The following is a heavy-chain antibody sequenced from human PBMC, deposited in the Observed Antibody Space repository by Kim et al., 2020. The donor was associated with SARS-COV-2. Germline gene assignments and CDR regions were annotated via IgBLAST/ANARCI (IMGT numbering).Heavy chain of an antibody. Sequence: SETLSLTCTVSGGSISSCYWCWIRQPPRKGLEWIWYSYYSGSTNYNPSLKSRVTISVDTSKNQFSLKLSSVTAADTAVYYCARDESDSSGWANWFDPWGQGTLVTVSS. CDR2: SYYSGST. V-gene: IGHV4-59*13. CDR1: GGSISSCY. D-gene: IGHD6-19*01. J-gene: IGHJ5*02. CDR3: ARDESDSSGWANWFDP.